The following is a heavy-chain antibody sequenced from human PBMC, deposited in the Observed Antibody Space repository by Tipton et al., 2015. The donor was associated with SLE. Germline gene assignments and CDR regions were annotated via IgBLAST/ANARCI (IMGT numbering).Heavy chain of an antibody. CDR1: EFTVSSNY. CDR2: IYSGGDT. Sequence: SLRLSCAASEFTVSSNYMNWVRQAPGKGLEWVSVIYSGGDTYYADSVKGRFTVSRDNSKNTVYLQMNSLRAEDTAVYYCARGGYSSGWKTYYFDYWGQGTLVTVTS. CDR3: ARGGYSSGWKTYYFDY. D-gene: IGHD6-25*01. V-gene: IGHV3-66*01. J-gene: IGHJ4*02.